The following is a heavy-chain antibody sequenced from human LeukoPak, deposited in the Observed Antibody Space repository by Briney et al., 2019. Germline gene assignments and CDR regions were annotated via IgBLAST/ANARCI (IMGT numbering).Heavy chain of an antibody. D-gene: IGHD3-22*01. J-gene: IGHJ4*02. CDR1: GFTFSSYA. Sequence: PGGSLRLSCAASGFTFSSYAMHWVRQAPGKGLEWVSAISGSGGSTYYADSVKGRFTISRDNSKNTLYLQMNSLRAEDTAVYYCAKGYHIVVAHDYWGQGTLVTVSS. CDR2: ISGSGGST. V-gene: IGHV3-23*01. CDR3: AKGYHIVVAHDY.